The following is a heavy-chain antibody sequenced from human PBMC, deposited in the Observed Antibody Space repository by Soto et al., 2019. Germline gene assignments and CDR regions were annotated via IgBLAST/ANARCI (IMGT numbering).Heavy chain of an antibody. V-gene: IGHV3-30*18. D-gene: IGHD1-26*01. J-gene: IGHJ5*02. CDR2: ISYDGSNK. CDR1: GFTFSSYG. CDR3: AKDSLPFAYSGSPNWFDP. Sequence: QVPLVESGGGVVQPGRSLRLSCAASGFTFSSYGMHWVRQAPGKGLEWVAVISYDGSNKYYADSVKGRFTISRDNFKNTLYLQMNSLRAEDTAVYYCAKDSLPFAYSGSPNWFDPWGQGTLVTVSS.